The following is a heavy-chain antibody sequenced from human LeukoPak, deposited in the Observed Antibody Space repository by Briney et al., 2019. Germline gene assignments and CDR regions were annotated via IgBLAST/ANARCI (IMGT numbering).Heavy chain of an antibody. CDR2: IYSGGST. V-gene: IGHV3-53*01. Sequence: GGSLRLSCAASGFTVSSNYMSWVRQAPGKGLEWVSVIYSGGSTYYADSVKGRFTISRDNSKNTLYLQMNSLRAEDTAVYYCARAVSWDIPYYFDYWGQGTLVTVSS. D-gene: IGHD2-15*01. CDR1: GFTVSSNY. CDR3: ARAVSWDIPYYFDY. J-gene: IGHJ4*02.